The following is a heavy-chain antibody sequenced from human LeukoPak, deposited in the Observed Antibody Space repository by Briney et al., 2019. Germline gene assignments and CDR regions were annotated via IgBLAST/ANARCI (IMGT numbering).Heavy chain of an antibody. CDR3: ARDGYLAADY. J-gene: IGHJ4*02. CDR1: GGSITSSSYY. Sequence: SETLSLTCTVSGGSITSSSYYWGWIRQPPGKGLEWIGSIYFSGSTYHNPSLKSRVTISVDTSKNQLSLKLSSVTAADTAVYYCARDGYLAADYWGQGTLVTVSS. D-gene: IGHD2-2*03. V-gene: IGHV4-39*07. CDR2: IYFSGST.